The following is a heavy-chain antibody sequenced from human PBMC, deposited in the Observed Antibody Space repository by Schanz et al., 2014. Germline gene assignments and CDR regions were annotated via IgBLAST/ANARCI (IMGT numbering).Heavy chain of an antibody. CDR3: ARHGAIPCYPMDL. J-gene: IGHJ6*02. V-gene: IGHV4-31*03. CDR1: GASISSGGYY. D-gene: IGHD2-15*01. CDR2: ISYSGST. Sequence: QVQLQESGPGLVKPSQTLSLTCTVSGASISSGGYYWVWIRLLPGKGLEWIGSISYSGSTSFNPALKSRLTMSVDTSKNQFSLRLSSVTAADTAVYYCARHGAIPCYPMDLWGQGTTVTVSS.